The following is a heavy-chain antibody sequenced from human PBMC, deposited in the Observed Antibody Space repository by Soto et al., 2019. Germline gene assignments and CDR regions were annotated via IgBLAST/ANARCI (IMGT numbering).Heavy chain of an antibody. J-gene: IGHJ4*02. Sequence: EVQLVESGGGLVQPGGSLRLSCAASGFTFTNYWMHWVRQTPGKGLVWVSLINEDGWKTNHADSVKGRFTSSRDNAKNTVYLQMNSLRVEDTAVYYCTAGYLDWGQGTLVTVSS. CDR2: INEDGWKT. CDR3: TAGYLD. CDR1: GFTFTNYW. V-gene: IGHV3-74*01. D-gene: IGHD2-2*01.